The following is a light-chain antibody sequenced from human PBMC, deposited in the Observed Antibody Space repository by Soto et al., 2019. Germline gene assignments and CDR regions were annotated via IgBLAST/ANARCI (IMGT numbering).Light chain of an antibody. CDR3: QQPPYT. CDR2: ATS. J-gene: IGKJ3*01. Sequence: DIQITQSPSSLSASVGDRVTITCRASQTPRTFLNWYQQKPGKAPKLLIYATSTLQSGVPSRFSGRDSGADFTLTLNNLKTEAFATYYCQQPPYTLGPGTKVDIK. V-gene: IGKV1-39*01. CDR1: QTPRTF.